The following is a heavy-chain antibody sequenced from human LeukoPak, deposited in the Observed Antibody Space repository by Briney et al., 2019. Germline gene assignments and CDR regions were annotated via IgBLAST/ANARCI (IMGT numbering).Heavy chain of an antibody. CDR3: ARGPYKDFWSGYSDY. D-gene: IGHD3-3*01. CDR1: GFTFSSYS. V-gene: IGHV3-48*01. Sequence: GGSMRLSCSASGFTFSSYSMNWVRQAPGKGLEWVSYISSSSTTIYYADSVKGRFTISRDNAKNSLYLQMNSLRVADTAVYYCARGPYKDFWSGYSDYWGQGTLVTVSS. J-gene: IGHJ4*02. CDR2: ISSSSTTI.